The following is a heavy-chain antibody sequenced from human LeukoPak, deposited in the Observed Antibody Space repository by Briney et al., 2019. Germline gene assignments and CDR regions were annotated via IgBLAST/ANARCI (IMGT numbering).Heavy chain of an antibody. J-gene: IGHJ3*02. CDR2: ISSSTSSI. Sequence: PGGSLRLSCAASGFTFNTYSMNWVRQAPGKGLEWVSYISSSTSSIYYADSVKGRFTISRDSAKNSLYLQMNSLRAEDTAMYYCARDYRSSSGRAFDIWGQGTMVIVSS. V-gene: IGHV3-48*04. CDR3: ARDYRSSSGRAFDI. CDR1: GFTFNTYS. D-gene: IGHD6-13*01.